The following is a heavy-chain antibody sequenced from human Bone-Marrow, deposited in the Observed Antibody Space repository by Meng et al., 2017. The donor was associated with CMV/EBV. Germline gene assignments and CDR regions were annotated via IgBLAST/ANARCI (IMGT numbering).Heavy chain of an antibody. D-gene: IGHD3/OR15-3a*01. CDR3: TTDPEYDFFKSPTY. V-gene: IGHV3-15*01. J-gene: IGHJ4*02. Sequence: GFTFKTAWMSWVRQTPGKGLEWVGRNKSKNDGGTTDYAAPVKGRFTISRDDSRNTLYLQMNSLKTEDTAVYYCTTDPEYDFFKSPTYWGQGTLVTVSS. CDR1: GFTFKTAW. CDR2: NKSKNDGGTT.